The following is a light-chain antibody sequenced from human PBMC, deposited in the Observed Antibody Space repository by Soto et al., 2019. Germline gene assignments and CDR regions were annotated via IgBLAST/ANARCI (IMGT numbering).Light chain of an antibody. J-gene: IGLJ1*01. CDR1: SSDVGGYNY. V-gene: IGLV2-14*01. Sequence: QSALTQPASVSGSPGQSITISCTGTSSDVGGYNYVSWYQQHPGKAPKLMIYDVSNRPSGVSNRFSGSKSGNTASLTISGLQAEDEAGYYCSSYTSSSTLFGTGTKLTVL. CDR2: DVS. CDR3: SSYTSSSTL.